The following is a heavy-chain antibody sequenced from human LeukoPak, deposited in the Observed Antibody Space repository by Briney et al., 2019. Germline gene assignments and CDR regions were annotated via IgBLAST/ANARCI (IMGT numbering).Heavy chain of an antibody. CDR2: ISSSGSTI. V-gene: IGHV3-11*01. CDR3: ARAYYYDSSGYYYDY. Sequence: PGGSLRLSCAASGFTFSDYYMSWIRQAPGEGLEWVSYISSSGSTIYYADSVKGRFTISRDNAKNSLYLQMNSLRAEDTAVYYCARAYYYDSSGYYYDYWGQGTLVTVSS. D-gene: IGHD3-22*01. CDR1: GFTFSDYY. J-gene: IGHJ4*02.